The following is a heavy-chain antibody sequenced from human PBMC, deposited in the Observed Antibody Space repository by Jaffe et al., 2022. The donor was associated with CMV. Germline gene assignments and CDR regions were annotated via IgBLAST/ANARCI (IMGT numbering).Heavy chain of an antibody. Sequence: EVRLLESGGGLVQPGGSLRLSCAASGFTFSNYAMTWVRQAPGKGLEWVSAISGSGDNTYYADSVKGRFTISRDNSNNTLSLHMNSLRAEDTAVYYCAKARSIVPAAINYWGQGTLVTVSS. V-gene: IGHV3-23*01. CDR3: AKARSIVPAAINY. CDR2: ISGSGDNT. CDR1: GFTFSNYA. J-gene: IGHJ4*02. D-gene: IGHD2-2*01.